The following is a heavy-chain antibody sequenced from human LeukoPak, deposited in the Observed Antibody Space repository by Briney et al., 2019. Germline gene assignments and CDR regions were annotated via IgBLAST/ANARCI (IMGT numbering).Heavy chain of an antibody. J-gene: IGHJ4*02. D-gene: IGHD6-19*01. Sequence: GGSLRLSCAASGFTFTSYSMSWVRQAPGKGLEWVSGTSDRGDYTYYADSVKGRFTISRDNAKNSLYLQMNSLRAEDTAVYYCAREVSSGWYDYWGQGTLVTVSS. CDR2: TSDRGDYT. CDR1: GFTFTSYS. V-gene: IGHV3-23*01. CDR3: AREVSSGWYDY.